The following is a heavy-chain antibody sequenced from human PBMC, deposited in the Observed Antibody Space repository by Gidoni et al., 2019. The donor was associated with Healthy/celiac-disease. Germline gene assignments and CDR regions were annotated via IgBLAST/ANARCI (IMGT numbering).Heavy chain of an antibody. D-gene: IGHD3-10*01. V-gene: IGHV3-48*04. J-gene: IGHJ6*02. CDR1: GFTFSSYR. CDR3: AREGTTSPMVRAYYYGMDV. Sequence: EVQLVESGGGLVQPGGSLRLSCAASGFTFSSYRMTWVRQAPGKGLEWVSYISSSRSTIYYADSVKGRFTISRDNAKNSLYLQMNSLRAEDTAVYYCAREGTTSPMVRAYYYGMDVWGQGTTVTVSS. CDR2: ISSSRSTI.